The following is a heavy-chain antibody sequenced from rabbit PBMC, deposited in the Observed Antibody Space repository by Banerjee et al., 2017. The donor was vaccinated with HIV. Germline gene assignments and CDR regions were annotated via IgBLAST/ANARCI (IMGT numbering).Heavy chain of an antibody. V-gene: IGHV1S40*01. CDR3: ARDLAGVIGWNFNL. J-gene: IGHJ4*01. CDR2: IHVGTDGNT. Sequence: QSLEESGGDLVKPGASLTLTCKASGFSFSSGYDMCWVRQAPGKGLEWIASIHVGTDGNTAYASWAKGRFTISRTSSTTVTLQMTSLTAADTATYFCARDLAGVIGWNFNLWGPGTLVTVS. D-gene: IGHD4-1*01. CDR1: GFSFSSGYD.